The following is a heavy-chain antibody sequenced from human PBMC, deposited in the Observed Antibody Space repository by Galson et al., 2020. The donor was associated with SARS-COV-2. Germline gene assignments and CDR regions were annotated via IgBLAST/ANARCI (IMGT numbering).Heavy chain of an antibody. D-gene: IGHD2-15*01. J-gene: IGHJ6*02. CDR1: GGSFSGYY. Sequence: SQTLSLTCAVHGGSFSGYYWSWIRQPPGKGLEWIGEINHSGSTNYNPSLKRRVTISVDTSKNQFSLRLSSVTAADTAVYYCARGSDWEGCSGGSCYSSVGNHYYYYVMDVWGQGTTVTVSS. CDR3: ARGSDWEGCSGGSCYSSVGNHYYYYVMDV. CDR2: INHSGST. V-gene: IGHV4-34*01.